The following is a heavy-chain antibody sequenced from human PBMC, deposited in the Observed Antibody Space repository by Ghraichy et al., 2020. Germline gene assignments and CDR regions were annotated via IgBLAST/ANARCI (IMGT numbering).Heavy chain of an antibody. J-gene: IGHJ5*01. CDR1: GFSFSDYS. V-gene: IGHV3-48*02. CDR3: VRDPPRRYDS. CDR2: ISDRSSTNI. Sequence: GGSLRLSCAASGFSFSDYSMNWVRQAPGKGLEWVAFISDRSSTNIHYADSVKGRFTISRDNAKNSLFLQMNRLRDEDTAVYYCVRDPPRRYDSWGQGTLVTVSS.